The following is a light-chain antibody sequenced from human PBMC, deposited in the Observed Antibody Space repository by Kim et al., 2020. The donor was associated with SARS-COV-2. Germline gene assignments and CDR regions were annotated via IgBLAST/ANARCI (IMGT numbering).Light chain of an antibody. V-gene: IGLV3-10*01. CDR2: EDT. J-gene: IGLJ2*01. CDR1: ALPKNF. CDR3: YSTDGSRNAV. Sequence: VSPGQTARITCSGDALPKNFAYWYQQKSGQAPVLVIYEDTKRPSGIPKRFSGSTSGTMATLTVSGAQVEDEADYYCYSTDGSRNAVFGGGTQLTVL.